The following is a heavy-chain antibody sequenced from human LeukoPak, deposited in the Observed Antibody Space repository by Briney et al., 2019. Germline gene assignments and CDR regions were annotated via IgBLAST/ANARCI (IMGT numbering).Heavy chain of an antibody. CDR2: ISSSGSTI. V-gene: IGHV3-11*04. CDR1: GFTFSDYY. Sequence: PGGSLRLSCAASGFTFSDYYMSWIRQAQGKGLEWVSYISSSGSTIYYADSVKGRFTISRDNAKNSLYLQMNSLRAEDTAVYYCAGVYYDRMYYYMDVWGKGTTVTVSS. J-gene: IGHJ6*03. D-gene: IGHD3-22*01. CDR3: AGVYYDRMYYYMDV.